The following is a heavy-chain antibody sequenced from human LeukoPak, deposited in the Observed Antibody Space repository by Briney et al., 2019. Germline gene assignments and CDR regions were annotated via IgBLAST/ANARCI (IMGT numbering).Heavy chain of an antibody. CDR2: IYPGDSDT. Sequence: GESLKISCKGSGYSFTSYWIGWVRQMPGKGLEWMGIIYPGDSDTRYSPSFQGQVTISADKSISTAYLQWSSLKASDTAMYYYARHIRGYCSSTSCPWYLDYWGQGTLVTVFS. CDR3: ARHIRGYCSSTSCPWYLDY. CDR1: GYSFTSYW. D-gene: IGHD2-2*01. J-gene: IGHJ4*02. V-gene: IGHV5-51*01.